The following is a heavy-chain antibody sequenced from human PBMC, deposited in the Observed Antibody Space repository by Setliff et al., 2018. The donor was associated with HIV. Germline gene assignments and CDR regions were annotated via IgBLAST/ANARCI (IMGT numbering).Heavy chain of an antibody. CDR2: ISQTGNT. Sequence: PSETLSLTCTVSGASISTTTYYWNWIRQPPGKGLEWIGEISQTGNTNYNPSLKSRVTISVDMSYNQFSLKVTSVTAADTAVYFCARLWGGGTLVDSWGQGTLVTVSS. CDR1: GASISTTTYY. D-gene: IGHD1-7*01. V-gene: IGHV4-39*01. CDR3: ARLWGGGTLVDS. J-gene: IGHJ4*02.